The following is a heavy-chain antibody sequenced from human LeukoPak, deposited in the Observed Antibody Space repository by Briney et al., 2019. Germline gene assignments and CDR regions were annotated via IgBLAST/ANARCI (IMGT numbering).Heavy chain of an antibody. Sequence: SETLSLTCTASGGSISSSSYYWGWIRQPPGKGLEWIGSIYYSGSTYYNPSLKSRVTISVDTSKNQFSLKLSSVTAADTAVYYCARDFYVLRWVGWFDPWGQGTLVTVSS. J-gene: IGHJ5*02. CDR2: IYYSGST. D-gene: IGHD3-3*01. V-gene: IGHV4-39*02. CDR1: GGSISSSSYY. CDR3: ARDFYVLRWVGWFDP.